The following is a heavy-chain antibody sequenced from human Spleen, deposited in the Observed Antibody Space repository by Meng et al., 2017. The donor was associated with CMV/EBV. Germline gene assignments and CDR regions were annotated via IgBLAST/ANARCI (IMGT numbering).Heavy chain of an antibody. CDR1: GGSISSSNF. CDR2: IYHSGST. D-gene: IGHD2-21*02. CDR3: ARIERRRILKYCGSDCSTTDY. J-gene: IGHJ4*02. Sequence: QVQLQESGPGLVKPSGTLSLTCAVSGGSISSSNFWTWVRQVPGKGLEWIGEIYHSGSTNYNPSLKSRVTISVDKFKNQFSLKLGSVTAADTAVYYCARIERRRILKYCGSDCSTTDYWGQGTLVTVS. V-gene: IGHV4-4*02.